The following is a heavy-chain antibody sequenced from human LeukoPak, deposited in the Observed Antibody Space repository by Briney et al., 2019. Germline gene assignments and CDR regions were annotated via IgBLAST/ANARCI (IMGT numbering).Heavy chain of an antibody. V-gene: IGHV3-74*01. CDR2: INRDGSST. CDR3: TRGGGYSYGSFDY. J-gene: IGHJ4*02. Sequence: LPGGSLRLSCAASGVIFSNYWMHWVRQTPGKGLVWVSRINRDGSSTSYADSVKGRFTISRDNAKNTLYLQMNSLRAEDTAVYYCTRGGGYSYGSFDYWGQGTLVTVSS. D-gene: IGHD5-18*01. CDR1: GVIFSNYW.